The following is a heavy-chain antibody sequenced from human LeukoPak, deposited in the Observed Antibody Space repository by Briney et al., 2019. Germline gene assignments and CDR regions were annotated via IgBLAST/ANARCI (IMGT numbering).Heavy chain of an antibody. J-gene: IGHJ3*02. V-gene: IGHV4-30-4*08. CDR1: GGSISSSSYY. Sequence: SETLSLTCTVSGGSISSSSYYWGWIRQPPGKGLEWIGYIYYSGSTYYTPSLKSRVTISVDTSKNQFSLKLSSVTAADTAVYYCARGYCSSTSCYPANDAFDIWGQGTMVTVSS. D-gene: IGHD2-2*01. CDR2: IYYSGST. CDR3: ARGYCSSTSCYPANDAFDI.